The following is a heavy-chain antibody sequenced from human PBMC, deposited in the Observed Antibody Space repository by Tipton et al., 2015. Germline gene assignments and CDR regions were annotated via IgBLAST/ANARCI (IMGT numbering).Heavy chain of an antibody. V-gene: IGHV4-61*01. D-gene: IGHD5-18*01. J-gene: IGHJ5*02. CDR1: GGSVSTSNYY. Sequence: TLSLTCTVSGGSVSTSNYYWGWIRQSPGKGLEWIGYISYSGSTHYNPSLKRRVTISLDTSKNQFSLTLNSVTAADTAVYYCARFMGYSYGPDNWFDPWGQGTLVTVSS. CDR2: ISYSGST. CDR3: ARFMGYSYGPDNWFDP.